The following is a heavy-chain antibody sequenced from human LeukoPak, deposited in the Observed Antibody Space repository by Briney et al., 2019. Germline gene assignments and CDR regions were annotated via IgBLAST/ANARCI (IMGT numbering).Heavy chain of an antibody. CDR3: ARSPDILTGENFDY. CDR2: IVVGSGNT. V-gene: IGHV1-58*02. CDR1: GFTFTSSA. Sequence: GASVKVSCKASGFTFTSSAMQWVRQARGHRLEWIGWIVVGSGNTNYAQKFQDRVTMTRDTSISTDYMELSRLRYDDTAVYYCARSPDILTGENFDYWGQGTLVTVSS. J-gene: IGHJ4*02. D-gene: IGHD3-9*01.